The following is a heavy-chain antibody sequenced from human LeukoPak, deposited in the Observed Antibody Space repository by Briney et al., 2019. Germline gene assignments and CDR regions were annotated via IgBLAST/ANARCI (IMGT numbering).Heavy chain of an antibody. V-gene: IGHV4-59*01. CDR3: ASWTVGLGGFDY. CDR2: IYYSGST. CDR1: GGSISSYY. Sequence: SETLSLTCTVSGGSISSYYWSWIRQPPGKGLEWIGYIYYSGSTNYNPSLKSRVTISVDTSKNQFSLKLSSVAAADTAVYYCASWTVGLGGFDYWGQGTLVTVSS. J-gene: IGHJ4*02. D-gene: IGHD1-26*01.